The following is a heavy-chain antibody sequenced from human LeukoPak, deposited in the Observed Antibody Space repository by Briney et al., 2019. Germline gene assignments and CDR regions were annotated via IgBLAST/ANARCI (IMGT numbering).Heavy chain of an antibody. CDR2: IIPIFGTA. J-gene: IGHJ4*02. D-gene: IGHD3-22*01. Sequence: GASVKVSCKASGGTFSSYAISWVRQAPGQGLEWMGRIIPIFGTANYAQKFQGGVTITTDESTSTAYMELSSLRSEDTAVYYCASGYYYDSSGYCDYWGQGTLVTVSS. CDR1: GGTFSSYA. CDR3: ASGYYYDSSGYCDY. V-gene: IGHV1-69*05.